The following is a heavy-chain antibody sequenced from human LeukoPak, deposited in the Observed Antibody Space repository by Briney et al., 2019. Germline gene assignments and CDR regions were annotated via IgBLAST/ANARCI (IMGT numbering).Heavy chain of an antibody. CDR1: GFTFSSYE. CDR2: ISSSGSTI. CDR3: ARDLNYYDSSGYGLDY. J-gene: IGHJ4*02. D-gene: IGHD3-22*01. V-gene: IGHV3-48*03. Sequence: GGSLRLSCAASGFTFSSYEMNWVRQAPGKGLEWVSYISSSGSTIYYADSVKGRFTISRDNAMNSLYLQMNSLRAEDTAVYYCARDLNYYDSSGYGLDYWGQGTLVTVSS.